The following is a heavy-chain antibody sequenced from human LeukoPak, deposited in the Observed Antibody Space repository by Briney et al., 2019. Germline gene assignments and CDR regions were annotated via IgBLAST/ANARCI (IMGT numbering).Heavy chain of an antibody. CDR3: ARAPAAKADAFDI. Sequence: GGSLRLSCAASGFTFSSYSMNWVRQAPGKGLEWVSSISSSSSYIYYADSVKGRFTISRDNAKNSLYLQMNSLRAEDTAVYYCARAPAAKADAFDIWGQGTMVTVSS. V-gene: IGHV3-21*01. J-gene: IGHJ3*02. CDR1: GFTFSSYS. D-gene: IGHD2-2*01. CDR2: ISSSSSYI.